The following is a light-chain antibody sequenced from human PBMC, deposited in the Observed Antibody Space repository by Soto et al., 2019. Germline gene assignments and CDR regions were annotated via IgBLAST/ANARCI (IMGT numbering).Light chain of an antibody. J-gene: IGKJ2*01. Sequence: DVLMTQSPSSLSASVGDRVTITCRASQNVRTYLNWYQHKPGKAPTLLIFDSSDLESGVPARFSGSGSGTDFTLTISSLQSEDFATYYCQQSFFIPRTFGQGTKVEI. CDR3: QQSFFIPRT. V-gene: IGKV1-39*01. CDR2: DSS. CDR1: QNVRTY.